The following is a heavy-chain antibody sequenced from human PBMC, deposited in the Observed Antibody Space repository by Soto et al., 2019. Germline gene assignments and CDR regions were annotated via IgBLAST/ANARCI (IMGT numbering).Heavy chain of an antibody. D-gene: IGHD3-10*01. V-gene: IGHV5-10-1*01. CDR1: GYSFTSYW. CDR3: ASYNYYYYGMDV. Sequence: GESLKISCKGSGYSFTSYWISWVRQMPGKGLEWMGRIDPSDSYTNYSPSFQGHVTISADKSISTAYLQWSSLKASDTAMYYCASYNYYYYGMDVWGQGTTVTVSS. J-gene: IGHJ6*02. CDR2: IDPSDSYT.